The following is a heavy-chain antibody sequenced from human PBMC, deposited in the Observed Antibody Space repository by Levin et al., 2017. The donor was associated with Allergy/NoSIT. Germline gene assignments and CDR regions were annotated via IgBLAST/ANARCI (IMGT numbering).Heavy chain of an antibody. Sequence: PGGSLRLSCAGSGFTFSIYSMDWARQAPGKGLEWVAAISNDGTDKYYAESVRGRFTIFRDNSKNTLDLQMNSLREEDTAVYYCARDHSSGSGHFWGQGTLVTVAS. CDR2: ISNDGTDK. D-gene: IGHD6-19*01. CDR1: GFTFSIYS. J-gene: IGHJ4*02. V-gene: IGHV3-30-3*01. CDR3: ARDHSSGSGHF.